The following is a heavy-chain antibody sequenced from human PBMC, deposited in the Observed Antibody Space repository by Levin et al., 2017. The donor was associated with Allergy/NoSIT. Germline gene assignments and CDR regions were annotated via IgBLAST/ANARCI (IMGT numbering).Heavy chain of an antibody. CDR1: GYTFTSYA. CDR2: INAGNGNT. CDR3: AREPPSPLTGTTRYYYYGMDV. V-gene: IGHV1-3*01. Sequence: GESLKISCKASGYTFTSYAMHWVRQAPGQRLEWMGWINAGNGNTKYSQKFQGRVTITRDTSASTAYMELSSLRSEDTAVYYCAREPPSPLTGTTRYYYYGMDVWGQGTTVTVSS. J-gene: IGHJ6*02. D-gene: IGHD1-7*01.